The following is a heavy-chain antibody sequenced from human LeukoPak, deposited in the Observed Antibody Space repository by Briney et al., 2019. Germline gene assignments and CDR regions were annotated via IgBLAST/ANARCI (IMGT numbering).Heavy chain of an antibody. Sequence: SETLSLTCTVSGGSISSYYWSWIRQPPGKGLEWIGYIYYSGSTNYNPSLMSRVTISVDTSKNQFSLKLSSVTAADTAVYYCARAPRRAFDIWGQGTMVTVSS. CDR2: IYYSGST. V-gene: IGHV4-59*01. CDR1: GGSISSYY. CDR3: ARAPRRAFDI. J-gene: IGHJ3*02.